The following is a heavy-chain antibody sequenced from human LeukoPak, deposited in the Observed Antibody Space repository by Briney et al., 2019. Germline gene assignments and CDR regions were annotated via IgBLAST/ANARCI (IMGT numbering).Heavy chain of an antibody. Sequence: GGSLRLSCAASGFTFSSYAMSWVRQAPGKGLEWVSAISGSGGSTYYADSVKGRFTISRDNSKNTLYLQMNSLRAEDTAVYYCAKSQGITMVRGVIVDYWGQGTLVTVSS. J-gene: IGHJ4*02. D-gene: IGHD3-10*01. CDR1: GFTFSSYA. CDR2: ISGSGGST. CDR3: AKSQGITMVRGVIVDY. V-gene: IGHV3-23*01.